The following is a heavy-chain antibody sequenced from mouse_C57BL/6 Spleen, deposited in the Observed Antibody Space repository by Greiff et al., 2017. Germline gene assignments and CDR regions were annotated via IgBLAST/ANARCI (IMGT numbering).Heavy chain of an antibody. D-gene: IGHD1-1*01. V-gene: IGHV1-81*01. CDR1: GYTFTSYG. CDR3: AYYGSIPDYFDY. Sequence: VQLKESGAELARPGASVKLSCKASGYTFTSYGISWVKQRTGQGLEWIGEIYPRSGNTYYNEKFKGKATLTADKSSSTAYMELRSLTSEDSAVYFCAYYGSIPDYFDYWGQGTTLTVSS. J-gene: IGHJ2*01. CDR2: IYPRSGNT.